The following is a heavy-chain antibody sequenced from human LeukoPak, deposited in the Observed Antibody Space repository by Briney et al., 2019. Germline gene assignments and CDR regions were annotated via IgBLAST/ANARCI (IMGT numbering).Heavy chain of an antibody. CDR1: GFIFSNYG. V-gene: IGHV3-48*01. D-gene: IGHD6-6*01. J-gene: IGHJ4*02. Sequence: PGGSLRLSCAASGFIFSNYGMDWVRHTPGKGLDWVSYISSNSSTTSYADSVKGRFTISRDNAKNSLFLQMYSLRAEDTAVYYCTRGGAARPDYWGQGTLVTVSS. CDR3: TRGGAARPDY. CDR2: ISSNSSTT.